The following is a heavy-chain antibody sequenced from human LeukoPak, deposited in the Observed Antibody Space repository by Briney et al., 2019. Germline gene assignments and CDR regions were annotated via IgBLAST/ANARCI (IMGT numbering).Heavy chain of an antibody. D-gene: IGHD6-25*01. V-gene: IGHV4-59*01. J-gene: IGHJ3*02. CDR3: ARARRSSGRPDAFDI. CDR1: GGSISSYY. CDR2: IDYSGST. Sequence: SETLSLTCIVSGGSISSYYWTWIRQPPGQGLEWIGYIDYSGSTNYNPSPKSRVTISVDTSKNQFSLKLSPVTAADTAVYHCARARRSSGRPDAFDIWGQGTMVTVSS.